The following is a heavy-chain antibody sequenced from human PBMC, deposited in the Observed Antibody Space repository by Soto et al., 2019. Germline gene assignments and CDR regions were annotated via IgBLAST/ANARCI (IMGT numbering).Heavy chain of an antibody. CDR1: GGSIKNTGAN. D-gene: IGHD1-26*01. Sequence: PSETLSLTCTVSGGSIKNTGANWGWVRQPPGKGLEWIGSVYYTGTTYYNPSLQSRVTISIDTSKNQYSLSVNSVAAADTAVYYCATHTSGSRNGSHTWGQGTLVTVSS. V-gene: IGHV4-39*01. CDR2: VYYTGTT. J-gene: IGHJ5*02. CDR3: ATHTSGSRNGSHT.